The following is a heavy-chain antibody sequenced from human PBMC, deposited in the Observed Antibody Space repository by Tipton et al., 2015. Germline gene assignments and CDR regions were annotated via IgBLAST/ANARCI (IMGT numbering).Heavy chain of an antibody. J-gene: IGHJ4*02. CDR3: ARLLLTGIGGRGYFDY. Sequence: GLVKPSETLSLTCDVSGYSISSGYYWGWIRQPPGKGLEWIGSIFHRGDTNYNPSLESRVTISVHTSKNQFSLKLISVAAADTAVYYCARLLLTGIGGRGYFDYWGQGTLVTVSS. CDR1: GYSISSGYY. CDR2: IFHRGDT. V-gene: IGHV4-38-2*01. D-gene: IGHD3-9*01.